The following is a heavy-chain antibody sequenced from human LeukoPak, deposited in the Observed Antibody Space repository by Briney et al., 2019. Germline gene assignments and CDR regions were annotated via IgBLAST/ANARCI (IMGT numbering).Heavy chain of an antibody. CDR1: GFTFSNYW. D-gene: IGHD3-22*01. V-gene: IGHV3-23*01. CDR3: TKRVAGYYHGSGYYRHSPFDY. CDR2: ISGIGGST. Sequence: GGSLRLSCAASGFTFSNYWMSWVRQAPGKGLEWVSAISGIGGSTYYADSAKGRFTISRDNSKNTLYLQMNGLRAEDTAVYYCTKRVAGYYHGSGYYRHSPFDYWGQGTLVAVSS. J-gene: IGHJ4*02.